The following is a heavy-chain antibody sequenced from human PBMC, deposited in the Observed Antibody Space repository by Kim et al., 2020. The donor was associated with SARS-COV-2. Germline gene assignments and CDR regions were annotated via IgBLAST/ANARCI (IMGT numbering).Heavy chain of an antibody. CDR3: SRSGATAVDKLDY. Sequence: GGSLRLSCTTSGFTFSDYALNWVRQAPGKGLEWVGFIRSKAYGGTAEYATSVKGAFTISRDDSKSIAFLQMNSLKTEDTAVYYCSRSGATAVDKLDYWGRGTLVTVSS. CDR1: GFTFSDYA. V-gene: IGHV3-49*04. D-gene: IGHD5-12*01. J-gene: IGHJ4*02. CDR2: IRSKAYGGTA.